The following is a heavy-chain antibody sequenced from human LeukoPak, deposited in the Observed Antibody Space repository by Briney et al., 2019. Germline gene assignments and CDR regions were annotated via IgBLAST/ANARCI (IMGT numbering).Heavy chain of an antibody. D-gene: IGHD2-2*01. CDR3: ARPAKGAYFYYYMDV. CDR1: GNSLPTYG. Sequence: ASVKISCKASGNSLPTYGITWVRQAPGQGLEWMGWISSYNGNTDYAQKFQGRVSMTTDTSTSTAYLELRGLRSNDTAVYFCARPAKGAYFYYYMDVWGKGTTVTVSS. J-gene: IGHJ6*03. V-gene: IGHV1-18*01. CDR2: ISSYNGNT.